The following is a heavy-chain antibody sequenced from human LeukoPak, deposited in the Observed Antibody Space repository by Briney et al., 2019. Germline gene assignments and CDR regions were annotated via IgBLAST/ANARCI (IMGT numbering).Heavy chain of an antibody. V-gene: IGHV4-61*02. D-gene: IGHD4-17*01. CDR3: AGLTVTTYYFAY. J-gene: IGHJ4*02. CDR1: GRSISSGTYY. Sequence: SETLSLTCPLSGRSISSGTYYWSWIRHPAGRGREGFGRIYTSESTNYNPSLETRVTILVDTSKNQFSLKLSSVTAADTAVYYCAGLTVTTYYFAYWGQGTLVTVSS. CDR2: IYTSEST.